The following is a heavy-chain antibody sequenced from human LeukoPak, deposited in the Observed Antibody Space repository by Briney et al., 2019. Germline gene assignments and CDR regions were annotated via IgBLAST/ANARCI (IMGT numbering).Heavy chain of an antibody. CDR1: GDTFSSHT. Sequence: ASVTVSCKASGDTFSSHTIAWVRQAPGQGLEWMGRIIPILDLAGYAQKFRDRVTITADKSTGTVYMELSSLRSEDTAMFYCARVIYANGHNLCYFDDWGQGTLVTVSS. CDR2: IIPILDLA. V-gene: IGHV1-69*02. D-gene: IGHD5-24*01. CDR3: ARVIYANGHNLCYFDD. J-gene: IGHJ4*02.